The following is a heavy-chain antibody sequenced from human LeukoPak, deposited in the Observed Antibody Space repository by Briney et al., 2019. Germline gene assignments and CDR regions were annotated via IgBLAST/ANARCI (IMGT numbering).Heavy chain of an antibody. CDR1: RFTFSSYA. CDR2: ISSSSTYI. D-gene: IGHD4-17*01. Sequence: GGSLRLSCAASRFTFSSYAMSWIRQAPGKGLEWVASISSSSTYIYYADSVKGRFTISRDNAKKSLNLQMNSLRVEDTAVYYCARVDYGDNGNNWNFDLWGRGTLVTVSS. J-gene: IGHJ2*01. CDR3: ARVDYGDNGNNWNFDL. V-gene: IGHV3-21*01.